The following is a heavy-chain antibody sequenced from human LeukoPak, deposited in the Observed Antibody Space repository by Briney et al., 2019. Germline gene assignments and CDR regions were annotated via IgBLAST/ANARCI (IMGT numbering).Heavy chain of an antibody. CDR3: ARDWEIAVAGEAFDI. CDR2: INTNTGNP. D-gene: IGHD6-19*01. CDR1: GFTLTKYH. V-gene: IGHV7-4-1*02. J-gene: IGHJ3*02. Sequence: ASVKVSCKASGFTLTKYHMHWVRQAPGQGLEWMGWINTNTGNPTYAQGFTGRFVFSLDTSVSTAYLQISSLKAEDTAVSYCARDWEIAVAGEAFDIWGQGTMVTVSS.